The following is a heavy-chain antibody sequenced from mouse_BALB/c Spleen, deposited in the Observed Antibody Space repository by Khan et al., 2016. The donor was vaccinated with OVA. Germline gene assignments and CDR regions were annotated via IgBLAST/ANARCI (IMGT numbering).Heavy chain of an antibody. CDR1: GYSFTSYYA. J-gene: IGHJ2*01. V-gene: IGHV3-2*02. CDR2: ICYSGST. Sequence: VQLKESGPGLLKPSQSLYLSCTVSGYSFTSYYAWYWIRQFPGNQLGVMAFICYSGSTTYSPSLRSRISITRDTSKNQFFLQLNSVTTEATATYYSARGRLLVRYPDYLGYGGQGTTLTVSS. CDR3: ARGRLLVRYPDYLGY. D-gene: IGHD1-1*01.